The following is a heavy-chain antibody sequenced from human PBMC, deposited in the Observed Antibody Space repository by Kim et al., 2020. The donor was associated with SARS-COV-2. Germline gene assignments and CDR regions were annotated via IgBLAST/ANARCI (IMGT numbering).Heavy chain of an antibody. Sequence: ASVKVSCKASGYTFINYVMHWVRQAPGQRLEWMGLISIGHDDTKYSQKFRGRVTITRDTTASTAYMELSSLRSEDTAVYYCARGSGWVFDYWVQGTLVTV. CDR3: ARGSGWVFDY. J-gene: IGHJ4*02. D-gene: IGHD6-19*01. CDR2: ISIGHDDT. V-gene: IGHV1-3*04. CDR1: GYTFINYV.